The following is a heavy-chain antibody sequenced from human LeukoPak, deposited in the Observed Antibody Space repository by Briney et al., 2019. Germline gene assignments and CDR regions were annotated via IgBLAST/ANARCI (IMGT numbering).Heavy chain of an antibody. CDR3: ARDVAAAGTGLDY. CDR1: GFTFSSYG. V-gene: IGHV3-30*03. D-gene: IGHD6-13*01. CDR2: ISYDGSNK. Sequence: PGRSLRLSCAASGFTFSSYGMHWVRQAPGKGLEWVAVISYDGSNKYYADSVKGRFTISRDNSKNTLYLQMNSLRAEDTAVYYCARDVAAAGTGLDYWGQGTLVTVSS. J-gene: IGHJ4*02.